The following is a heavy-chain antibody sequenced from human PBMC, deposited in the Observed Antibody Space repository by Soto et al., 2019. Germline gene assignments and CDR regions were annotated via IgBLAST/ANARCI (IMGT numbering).Heavy chain of an antibody. CDR1: GFTFSSYW. CDR3: ARDRGLTVIPYWYFDL. Sequence: EVQLVESGGGLVQPGGSLRLSCAASGFTFSSYWMSWVRQAPGKGLEWVANIKQDGSEKYYVDSVKGRFTISRDNAKNSLYLQMNSLRAEDTAVYYCARDRGLTVIPYWYFDLWGRGTLVTVSS. J-gene: IGHJ2*01. D-gene: IGHD7-27*01. CDR2: IKQDGSEK. V-gene: IGHV3-7*01.